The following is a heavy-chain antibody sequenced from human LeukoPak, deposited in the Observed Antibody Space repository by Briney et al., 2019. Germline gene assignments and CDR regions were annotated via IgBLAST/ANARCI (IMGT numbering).Heavy chain of an antibody. D-gene: IGHD6-13*01. CDR2: INHSGST. Sequence: SETLSLTCAVYGGSFSGYYWSWIRQPPGKGLEWIGEINHSGSTNYNPSLKSRVTISVDTSKNQFSLKLSSVTAADTAVYYCARDPYSTNWFDPWGQRTLVTVSS. CDR1: GGSFSGYY. J-gene: IGHJ5*02. CDR3: ARDPYSTNWFDP. V-gene: IGHV4-34*01.